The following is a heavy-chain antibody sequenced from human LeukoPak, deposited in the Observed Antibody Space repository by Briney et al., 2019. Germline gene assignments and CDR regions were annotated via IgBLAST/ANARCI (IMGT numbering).Heavy chain of an antibody. CDR2: ISSSSSTI. CDR3: VKDLYKGDSASWYFFHY. CDR1: GFTFSSYS. D-gene: IGHD6-13*01. Sequence: GGSLRLSCAASGFTFSSYSMNWVRQAPGKGLEWVSYISSSSSTIYYADSVKGRFTISRDTSKNTLYLQMSSLRAEDTAMYHCVKDLYKGDSASWYFFHYWGQGTLVTVSS. J-gene: IGHJ4*02. V-gene: IGHV3-48*01.